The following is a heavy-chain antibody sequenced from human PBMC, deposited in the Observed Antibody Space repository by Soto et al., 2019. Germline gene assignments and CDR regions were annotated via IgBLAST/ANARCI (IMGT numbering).Heavy chain of an antibody. D-gene: IGHD6-13*01. Sequence: QVQLVESGGGVVQPGRSLRLSCAASGFTFSSYAMHWVRQAPGKGLEWVAVISYDGSNKYYADSVKGRFTISRDNSKNTLYRQMNSLRAEDTAVYDCARDRIYSSSWYDYWGQGTLVTVSS. J-gene: IGHJ4*02. CDR1: GFTFSSYA. V-gene: IGHV3-30-3*01. CDR2: ISYDGSNK. CDR3: ARDRIYSSSWYDY.